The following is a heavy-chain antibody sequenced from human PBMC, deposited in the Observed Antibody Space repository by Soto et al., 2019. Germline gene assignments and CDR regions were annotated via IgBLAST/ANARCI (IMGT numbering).Heavy chain of an antibody. CDR3: ARDXHEFWTSYWXXP. Sequence: ASVKVSCKTSGYTFNTYGINWVRQATGQXLXLMGWISAYDGKTTYAEKFQGRVTLTTDTSTSTAYMELRSLXSDXHAISYCARDXHEFWTSYWXXPWGQGXXVTVSS. V-gene: IGHV1-18*01. CDR1: GYTFNTYG. D-gene: IGHD3-3*01. J-gene: IGHJ5*02. CDR2: ISAYDGKT.